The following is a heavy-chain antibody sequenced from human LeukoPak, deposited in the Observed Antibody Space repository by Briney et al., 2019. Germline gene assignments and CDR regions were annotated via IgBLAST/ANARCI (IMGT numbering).Heavy chain of an antibody. CDR2: ISASGGST. CDR3: AKRVVVGATSPYSDFQD. CDR1: GFTFSSSA. Sequence: GGSLRLSCAASGFTFSSSAMSWVRQVPGKGLEWVSGISASGGSTHYAGSVKGRFSISRDNSKNTLYLQMDSLRAEDTALYYCAKRVVVGATSPYSDFQDWGQGTLVTVSS. D-gene: IGHD1-26*01. V-gene: IGHV3-23*01. J-gene: IGHJ1*01.